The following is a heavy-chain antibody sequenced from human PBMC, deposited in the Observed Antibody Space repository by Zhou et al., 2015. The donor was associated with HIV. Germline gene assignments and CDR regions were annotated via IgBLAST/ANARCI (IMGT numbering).Heavy chain of an antibody. D-gene: IGHD5-18*01. J-gene: IGHJ4*02. CDR3: ARDPPNGYSYGPPDY. CDR2: IIPIFGTA. Sequence: QVQLVQSGAEVKKPGSSVKVSCKASGGTFSSDGITWVRQAPGQGLEWMGGIIPIFGTAAYAQKFQGRVTFTADRSTSTAYMELSSLRSEDTAVYYCARDPPNGYSYGPPDYWGQGTLVTVSS. CDR1: GGTFSSDG. V-gene: IGHV1-69*06.